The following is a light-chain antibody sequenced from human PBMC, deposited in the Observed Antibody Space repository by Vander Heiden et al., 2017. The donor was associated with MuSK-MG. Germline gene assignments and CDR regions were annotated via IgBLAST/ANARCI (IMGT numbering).Light chain of an antibody. J-gene: IGLJ3*02. Sequence: SALTPRSSPSRSPGQSITLSCTGSSNDIGGFHFVSWFQHHPGEAPKVLIYDVTTRPAGISGRFFGSKSGKTAYLTISGLQAEDEADDFCSSYSVSSSLGVFGGGTKVTVL. CDR2: DVT. CDR3: SSYSVSSSLGV. CDR1: SNDIGGFHF. V-gene: IGLV2-14*03.